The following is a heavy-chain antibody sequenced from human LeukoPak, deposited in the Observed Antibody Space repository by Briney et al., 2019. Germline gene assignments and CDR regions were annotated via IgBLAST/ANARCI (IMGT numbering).Heavy chain of an antibody. J-gene: IGHJ4*02. D-gene: IGHD3-22*01. Sequence: GGSLRLSCAASGFTFSSYAMSWVRQAPAKGLEWVSAISGSGGSTYYADSVKGRFTISRDNSKNTLYLQMNSLRAEDTAVYYCAKTYYYDSRGHLGFDYWGQGTLVTVSS. CDR2: ISGSGGST. CDR3: AKTYYYDSRGHLGFDY. V-gene: IGHV3-23*01. CDR1: GFTFSSYA.